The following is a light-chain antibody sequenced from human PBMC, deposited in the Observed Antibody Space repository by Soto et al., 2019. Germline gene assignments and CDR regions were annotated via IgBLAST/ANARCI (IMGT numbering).Light chain of an antibody. CDR3: QQYNSYSGT. CDR1: QTVRNNY. J-gene: IGKJ1*01. Sequence: EFVLTQSPGTLSLSPGERATLSCRASQTVRNNYLAWYQQKPGQAPRLLIYDASSRATGIPDRFSGGGSGTDFTLTISSLQPDDFATYYCQQYNSYSGTIGQGTKVEIK. V-gene: IGKV3-20*01. CDR2: DAS.